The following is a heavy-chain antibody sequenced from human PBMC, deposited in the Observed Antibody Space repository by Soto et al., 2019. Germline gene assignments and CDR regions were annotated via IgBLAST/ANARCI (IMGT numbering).Heavy chain of an antibody. D-gene: IGHD2-2*02. CDR3: AGGRPAAIGIRGFDAFDI. CDR1: GYTFTSYD. Sequence: QVQLVQSGAEVKKPGASVKVSCKASGYTFTSYDINWVRQATGQGLEWMGWMNPNSGNTGYGQKFQGRITMTRNTFISTGDMELSSLRSEDTAVYYCAGGRPAAIGIRGFDAFDILGQGTMVTVSS. V-gene: IGHV1-8*01. CDR2: MNPNSGNT. J-gene: IGHJ3*02.